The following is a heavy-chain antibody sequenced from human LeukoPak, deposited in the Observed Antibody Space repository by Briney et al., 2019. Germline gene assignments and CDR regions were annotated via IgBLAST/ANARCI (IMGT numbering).Heavy chain of an antibody. D-gene: IGHD5-24*01. Sequence: GGSLRLSCAASGFIFSEYWMNWVRQAPGKGLEWVTNIKQDGSEKYYVDSVKGRFTISRDNAKNSLYLQMNSLRAEDTAVYYCARDTGGEMATIDFDYWGQGTLVTVSS. J-gene: IGHJ4*02. CDR1: GFIFSEYW. V-gene: IGHV3-7*01. CDR3: ARDTGGEMATIDFDY. CDR2: IKQDGSEK.